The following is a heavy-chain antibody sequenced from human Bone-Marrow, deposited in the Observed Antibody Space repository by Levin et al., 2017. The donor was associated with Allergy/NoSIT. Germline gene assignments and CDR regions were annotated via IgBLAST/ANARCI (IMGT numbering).Heavy chain of an antibody. J-gene: IGHJ4*02. CDR3: ARTNYGDYWRGFDY. Sequence: PSETLSLTCGVSGGSISSGAFYWSWIRQHPGKGLEWIGYVHHSGSTYYNPSLKSRLTMSLDTSKNHFSLKLTSATAADTAVYYCARTNYGDYWRGFDYWGRGTLVTVSS. CDR2: VHHSGST. CDR1: GGSISSGAFY. D-gene: IGHD4-17*01. V-gene: IGHV4-31*11.